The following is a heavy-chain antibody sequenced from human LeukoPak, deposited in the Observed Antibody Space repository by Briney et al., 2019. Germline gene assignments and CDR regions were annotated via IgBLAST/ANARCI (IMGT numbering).Heavy chain of an antibody. V-gene: IGHV4-38-2*02. CDR2: IYHSGST. D-gene: IGHD3-22*01. CDR3: ARDPYYYDSSGSQRGDAFDI. CDR1: GYSISSGYY. J-gene: IGHJ3*02. Sequence: SETLSLTCTVSGYSISSGYYWGWIRQPPGKGLEWIGSIYHSGSTYYNPSLKSRVTISVDTSKNQFSLKLSSVTAADTAVYYCARDPYYYDSSGSQRGDAFDIWGQGTMVTVSP.